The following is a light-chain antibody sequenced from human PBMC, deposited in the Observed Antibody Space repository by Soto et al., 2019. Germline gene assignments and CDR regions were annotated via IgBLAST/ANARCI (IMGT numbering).Light chain of an antibody. CDR2: GAS. V-gene: IGKV3-15*01. J-gene: IGKJ1*01. CDR3: QHYSTWLWT. CDR1: QSVDSK. Sequence: EIVMTQSPATLSVSPGERATLSCRASQSVDSKLAWYQQKPGQGPRLLIYGASSRATGIPARFSGSGSGTVFSLTIGSLQSEDFAVYYCQHYSTWLWTFGQGTKVEI.